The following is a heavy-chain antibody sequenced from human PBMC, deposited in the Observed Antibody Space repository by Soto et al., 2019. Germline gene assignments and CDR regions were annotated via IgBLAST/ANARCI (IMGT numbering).Heavy chain of an antibody. CDR3: ARVGYVTNYGMDV. J-gene: IGHJ6*04. V-gene: IGHV1-69*13. Sequence: GASVKVSCKASGGTFSSYPLNWVRQAPGQGLEWMGGIIPFFGTSNYGQKFQGRVTITADESTSTAYMELRSLRSEDTAVYYCARVGYVTNYGMDVWGKGTTVTVSS. D-gene: IGHD2-8*02. CDR1: GGTFSSYP. CDR2: IIPFFGTS.